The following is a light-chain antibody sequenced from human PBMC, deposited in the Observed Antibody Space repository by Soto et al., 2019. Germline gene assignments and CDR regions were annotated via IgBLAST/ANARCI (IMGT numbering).Light chain of an antibody. V-gene: IGKV3-20*01. Sequence: IVLTQSPDTLSLSPGERVTLSCRASQSVRNNYLAWYQQKPGQAPRLLIYETYRRATGIPDRFSGSGSGIDFTLTISRLEPEDLAVYLCQQYGGSSRTFGLGTKVEIK. J-gene: IGKJ1*01. CDR1: QSVRNNY. CDR2: ETY. CDR3: QQYGGSSRT.